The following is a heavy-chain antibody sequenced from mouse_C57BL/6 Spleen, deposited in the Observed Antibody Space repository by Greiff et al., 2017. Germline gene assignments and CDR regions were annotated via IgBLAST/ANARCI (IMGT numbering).Heavy chain of an antibody. V-gene: IGHV1-81*01. J-gene: IGHJ4*01. CDR2: IYPRSGNT. CDR1: GYTFTSYG. CDR3: ARSYSSGYNYAIDY. D-gene: IGHD3-2*02. Sequence: VQLQESGAELARPGASVKLSCKASGYTFTSYGISWVKQRTGQGLEWIGEIYPRSGNTYYNEKFKGKATLTADKSSSTAYMELRSLTSEDSAVYFCARSYSSGYNYAIDYWGQGTSVTVSS.